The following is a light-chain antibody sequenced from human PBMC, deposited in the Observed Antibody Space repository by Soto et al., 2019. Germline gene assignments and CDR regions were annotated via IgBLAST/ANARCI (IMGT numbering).Light chain of an antibody. CDR2: AAS. CDR3: HQAGTFPFT. V-gene: IGKV1-12*01. J-gene: IGKJ3*01. Sequence: DIQLTQSPSSVSASVGDTINITCRANQDIEKWLAWYQQKPGRAPKVLIYAASHLESGVPSRFSGSGSGTEFSLTISSLQTEDFATYFCHQAGTFPFTFGPGTKVDIK. CDR1: QDIEKW.